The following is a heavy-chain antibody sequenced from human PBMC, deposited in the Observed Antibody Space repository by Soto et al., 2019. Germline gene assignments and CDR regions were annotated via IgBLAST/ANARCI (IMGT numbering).Heavy chain of an antibody. CDR3: ARDTYYYGSGSYYAFDI. D-gene: IGHD3-10*01. Sequence: ASVKVSCKASGGTFSSYAISWVRQAPGQGLEWMGGIIPIFGTANYAQKFQGRVTITADESTSTAYMELSSLRSEDTAVYYCARDTYYYGSGSYYAFDIWGQGTMVTVSS. CDR1: GGTFSSYA. V-gene: IGHV1-69*13. J-gene: IGHJ3*02. CDR2: IIPIFGTA.